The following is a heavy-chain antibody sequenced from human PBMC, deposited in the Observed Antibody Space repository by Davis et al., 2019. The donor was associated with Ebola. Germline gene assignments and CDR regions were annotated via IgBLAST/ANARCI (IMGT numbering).Heavy chain of an antibody. Sequence: GESLKISCAASGFTFSDYYMSWFRQAPGKGLEWVGFIRSKAYGGTTEYAASVKGRFTISRDDSKSIAYLQMNSLKTEDTAVYYCTREQWLVLAHYYYGMDVWGQGTTVTVSS. CDR2: IRSKAYGGTT. CDR3: TREQWLVLAHYYYGMDV. D-gene: IGHD6-19*01. CDR1: GFTFSDYY. V-gene: IGHV3-49*03. J-gene: IGHJ6*02.